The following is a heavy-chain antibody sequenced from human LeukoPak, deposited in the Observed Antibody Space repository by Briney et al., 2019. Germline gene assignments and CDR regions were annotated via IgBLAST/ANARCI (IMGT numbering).Heavy chain of an antibody. J-gene: IGHJ6*03. D-gene: IGHD3-9*01. CDR3: ARVGLRYFDWLLSPYYYYYYMDV. V-gene: IGHV1-18*01. Sequence: ASVKVSCKASGYTFTSYGISWVRQAPGQGLEWMGWISAYNGNTNYAQKLQGRVTMTTDTSTSTAYMELRSLRSDDTAVYYCARVGLRYFDWLLSPYYYYYYMDVWGKGTTVTISS. CDR1: GYTFTSYG. CDR2: ISAYNGNT.